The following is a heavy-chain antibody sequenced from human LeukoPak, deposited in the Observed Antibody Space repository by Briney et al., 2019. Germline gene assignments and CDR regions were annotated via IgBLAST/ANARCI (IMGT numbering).Heavy chain of an antibody. CDR1: GGSISSSTYY. Sequence: KSSETLSLTCTVSGGSISSSTYYWSWIRQPAGKGLEWIGRFYTSGSTNYNPSLKSRVTISVDTSKNQFSLKPSSVTAADTAVYYCARVEVEPVYSGSYYFDYWGQGTLVTVSS. CDR3: ARVEVEPVYSGSYYFDY. V-gene: IGHV4-61*02. D-gene: IGHD1-26*01. J-gene: IGHJ4*02. CDR2: FYTSGST.